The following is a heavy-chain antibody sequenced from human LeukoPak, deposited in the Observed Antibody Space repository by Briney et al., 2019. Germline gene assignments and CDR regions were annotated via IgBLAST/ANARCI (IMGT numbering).Heavy chain of an antibody. CDR2: IKQDGSEK. CDR1: GFTFSSYW. D-gene: IGHD3-16*01. CDR3: AKQRYGGEDY. J-gene: IGHJ4*02. V-gene: IGHV3-7*01. Sequence: GGSLRLSCAASGFTFSSYWMSWVRQAPGKGLEWVANIKQDGSEKYYVDSLKGRFTISRDNAKNSLSLQMNSLRAEDTAVYYCAKQRYGGEDYWGQGTLVTVSS.